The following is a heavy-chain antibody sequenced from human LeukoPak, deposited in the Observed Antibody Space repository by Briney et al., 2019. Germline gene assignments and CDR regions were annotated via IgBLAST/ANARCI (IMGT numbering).Heavy chain of an antibody. CDR1: GGSISSSNW. CDR2: IHHSGRT. J-gene: IGHJ5*02. Sequence: PSGTLSLTCAVSGGSISSSNWWNWVRQPPGKGLEWIGEIHHSGRTNYNPPLKSRVTISVDTSKNQFSLKLTSVTASDTAVYYCARLPDPWGQGTLVTVSS. CDR3: ARLPDP. V-gene: IGHV4-4*02.